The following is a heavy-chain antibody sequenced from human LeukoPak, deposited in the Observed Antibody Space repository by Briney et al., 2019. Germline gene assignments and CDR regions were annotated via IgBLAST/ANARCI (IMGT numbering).Heavy chain of an antibody. Sequence: SETLSLTCAVYGGSFSGYFWNWIRQPPGKGREWIGEINDSGSTNYNSSLNSRVIISVDTSKNQFSLKLRSVTAADTAVYYCARTNSPQRSRPFGYWGQGSLVTVSS. CDR1: GGSFSGYF. J-gene: IGHJ4*02. CDR3: ARTNSPQRSRPFGY. D-gene: IGHD4-23*01. V-gene: IGHV4-34*01. CDR2: INDSGST.